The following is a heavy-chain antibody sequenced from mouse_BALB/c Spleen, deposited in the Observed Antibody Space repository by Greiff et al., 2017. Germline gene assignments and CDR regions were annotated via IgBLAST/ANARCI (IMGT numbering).Heavy chain of an antibody. CDR2: ISSGSSTI. Sequence: DVMLVESGGGLVQPGGSRKLSCAASGFTFSSFGMHWVRQAPEKGLEWVAYISSGSSTIYYADTVKGRFTITRDNPKNTLFLQMTSLRSEDTAMYYCARMYYGPSYAMDYWGQGTSVTVSS. D-gene: IGHD1-1*01. J-gene: IGHJ4*01. CDR3: ARMYYGPSYAMDY. CDR1: GFTFSSFG. V-gene: IGHV5-17*02.